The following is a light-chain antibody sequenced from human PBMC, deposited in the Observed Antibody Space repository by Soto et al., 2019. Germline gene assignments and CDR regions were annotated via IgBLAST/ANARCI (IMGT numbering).Light chain of an antibody. J-gene: IGKJ1*01. V-gene: IGKV1-5*03. CDR2: KAS. Sequence: DIPMTQSPSTPSGSVGDRVTITCRASQTISSWLAWYQQKPGKAPKLLIYKASTLKSGVPSRFSGSGSGTEFTLTISSLQPEDVATYYCQKYNSAPWTFGQGTKVDIK. CDR1: QTISSW. CDR3: QKYNSAPWT.